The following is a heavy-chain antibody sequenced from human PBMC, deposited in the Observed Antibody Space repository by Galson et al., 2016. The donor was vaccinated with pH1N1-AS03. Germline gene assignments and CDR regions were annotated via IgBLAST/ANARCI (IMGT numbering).Heavy chain of an antibody. CDR3: ARMFDDSWSGYDYYGMDV. Sequence: SVKVSCKASGYIFTDFYVHWVRQAPGEGLEWMGWISTYNGDTNYIQKFQGRVTMTTDKSTSTAYMELRSLRSDDTAIYYCARMFDDSWSGYDYYGMDVWGQGTTVTVSS. V-gene: IGHV1-18*04. D-gene: IGHD3-3*01. CDR2: ISTYNGDT. J-gene: IGHJ6*02. CDR1: GYIFTDFY.